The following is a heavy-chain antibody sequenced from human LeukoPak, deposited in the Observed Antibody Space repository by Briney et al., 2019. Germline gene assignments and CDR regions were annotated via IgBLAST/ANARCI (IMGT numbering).Heavy chain of an antibody. V-gene: IGHV1-8*01. CDR2: MNPNTGNT. CDR1: GYTFTSYD. J-gene: IGHJ3*02. D-gene: IGHD5-24*01. Sequence: GASVKVSCKASGYTFTSYDINGVRQATGQGLEWMGWMNPNTGNTGHAQKFQDRVTMTRNTSISTAYMELSSLRSEDTAVYYCARGRDDYIDAFDIWGQGTMVTVSS. CDR3: ARGRDDYIDAFDI.